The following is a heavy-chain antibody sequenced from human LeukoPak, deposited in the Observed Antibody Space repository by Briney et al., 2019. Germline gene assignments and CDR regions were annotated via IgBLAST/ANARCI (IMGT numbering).Heavy chain of an antibody. V-gene: IGHV4-39*01. CDR2: RSSTGIT. J-gene: IGHJ4*02. Sequence: SETLCLTCSVSGGSISISNYFWGWIRQPPGKGLEWIASRSSTGITHYHSSLESRISVSVETSKSQFSLRLTSLTAADTAVYYCAFSGWFWGAFDYWGQGILVTVSS. CDR3: AFSGWFWGAFDY. D-gene: IGHD6-19*01. CDR1: GGSISISNYF.